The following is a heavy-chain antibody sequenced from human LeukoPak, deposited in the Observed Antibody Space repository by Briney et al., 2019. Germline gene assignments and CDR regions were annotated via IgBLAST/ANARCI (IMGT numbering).Heavy chain of an antibody. J-gene: IGHJ4*02. D-gene: IGHD3-22*01. V-gene: IGHV4-39*01. CDR3: ARNLRTDDSSKSDY. CDR1: GGSISSSSYY. Sequence: SETLSLTCTVSGGSISSSSYYWGWIRQPPGKGLEWIGSIYYSGSTYYNPSLKSRVTISVDTSKNQFSLKLSSVTAADTAVYYCARNLRTDDSSKSDYWGQGTLVTVSS. CDR2: IYYSGST.